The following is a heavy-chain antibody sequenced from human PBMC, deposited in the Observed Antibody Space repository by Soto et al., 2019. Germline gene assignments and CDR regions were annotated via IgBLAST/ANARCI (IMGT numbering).Heavy chain of an antibody. Sequence: SETLSLTCAVYGGSFSGYYWSWIRQPPGKGLEWIGEINHSGSTNYNPSLKSRVTISVDTSKHQFSLKLSSVTAADTAVYYCARAQSSYPEYYYGMDVWGQGTTVTVSS. V-gene: IGHV4-34*01. CDR2: INHSGST. J-gene: IGHJ6*02. D-gene: IGHD1-26*01. CDR3: ARAQSSYPEYYYGMDV. CDR1: GGSFSGYY.